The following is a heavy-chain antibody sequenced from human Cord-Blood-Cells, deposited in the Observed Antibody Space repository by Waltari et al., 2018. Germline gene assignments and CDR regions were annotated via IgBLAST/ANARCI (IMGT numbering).Heavy chain of an antibody. J-gene: IGHJ3*02. D-gene: IGHD5-18*01. CDR2: ISYDGSNK. CDR3: ARAYTAMVTGAFDI. Sequence: QVQLVESGGAVVQPGRSLRLSCAASGFSFSSYALPCVRQAPGKGLEWVAVISYDGSNKYYADSVKGRFTISRDNSKNTLYLQMNSLRAEDTAVYYCARAYTAMVTGAFDIWGQGTMVTVSS. V-gene: IGHV3-30-3*01. CDR1: GFSFSSYA.